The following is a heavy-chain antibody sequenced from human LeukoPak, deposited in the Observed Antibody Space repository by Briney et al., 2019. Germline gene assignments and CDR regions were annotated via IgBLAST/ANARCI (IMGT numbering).Heavy chain of an antibody. CDR3: AKDRADNGDRLRFDP. J-gene: IGHJ5*02. CDR1: GFTFSSYA. D-gene: IGHD4-17*01. V-gene: IGHV3-23*01. Sequence: PGGSLRLSCAASGFTFSSYAMSWVRQAPGKGLEWVSAISDSGGSTYYADSVKGRFTISRDDSKNTLYLQMDSLRAEDTAVYYCAKDRADNGDRLRFDPWGQGTLVTVSS. CDR2: ISDSGGST.